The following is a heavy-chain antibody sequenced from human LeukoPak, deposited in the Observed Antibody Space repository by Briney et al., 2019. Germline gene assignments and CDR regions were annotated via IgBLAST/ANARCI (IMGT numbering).Heavy chain of an antibody. Sequence: GGSLRLSCAASGFTFSSYSMNWVRQAPGKGLEWVSYISSSSSTIYYADSVKGRFTISRDNAKNSLYLQMNSLRAEDTAVYYCARLYGDYLFDYWGQGTLVTVSS. J-gene: IGHJ4*02. D-gene: IGHD4-17*01. CDR2: ISSSSSTI. V-gene: IGHV3-48*01. CDR1: GFTFSSYS. CDR3: ARLYGDYLFDY.